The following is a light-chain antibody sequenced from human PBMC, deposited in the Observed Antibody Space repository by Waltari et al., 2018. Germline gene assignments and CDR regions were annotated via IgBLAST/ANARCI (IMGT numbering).Light chain of an antibody. CDR3: NSRDSNGNPFV. J-gene: IGLJ1*01. Sequence: SSELTQDSAVSVALGQTVRITCHGDSLRYYSANWYQQKPGQAPLLLMYGKNNRPSGIPDRFSGSYSGDTASLTITGAQAEDEADYYCNSRDSNGNPFVFGPGTKVTVL. CDR1: SLRYYS. CDR2: GKN. V-gene: IGLV3-19*01.